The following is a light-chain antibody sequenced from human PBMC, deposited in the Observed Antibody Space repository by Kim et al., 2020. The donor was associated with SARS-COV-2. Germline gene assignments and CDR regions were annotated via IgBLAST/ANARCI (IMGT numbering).Light chain of an antibody. CDR2: KAS. CDR3: QQYNSYSPLT. CDR1: QSISSW. V-gene: IGKV1-5*03. J-gene: IGKJ4*01. Sequence: SVGSRVTLPCRASQSISSWLAWYQQKPGKAPKLLIYKASSLESGVPSRFSGSGSGTEFTLTISSLQPDDFATYYCQQYNSYSPLTFGGGTKVDIK.